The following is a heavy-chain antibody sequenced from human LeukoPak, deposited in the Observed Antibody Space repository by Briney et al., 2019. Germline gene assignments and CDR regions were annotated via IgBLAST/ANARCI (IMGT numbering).Heavy chain of an antibody. Sequence: GGSVRLSCAASGFIFSNYGMSWVRQAPGKGLEWVSGIRGNADTTYYADSVMGRFSIFRDNSKNMLYLQMNSLRVEDTAVYYCAKGHADSSGYYYFDSWGQGTLVTVPS. CDR3: AKGHADSSGYYYFDS. D-gene: IGHD3-22*01. CDR2: IRGNADTT. J-gene: IGHJ4*02. CDR1: GFIFSNYG. V-gene: IGHV3-23*01.